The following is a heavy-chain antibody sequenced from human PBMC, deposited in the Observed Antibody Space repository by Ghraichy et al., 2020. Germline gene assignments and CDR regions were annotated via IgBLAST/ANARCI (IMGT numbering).Heavy chain of an antibody. Sequence: GESLNISCAASGFTFKSYGMHWVRQAPGKGLEWVAVIWYDGSNQYYADSVKGRFTFSRDNSKNMLYLQMNSLRGEDTAVYYCARDRSYRYFDLWGRGTLVTVSS. V-gene: IGHV3-33*01. CDR2: IWYDGSNQ. CDR1: GFTFKSYG. CDR3: ARDRSYRYFDL. J-gene: IGHJ2*01.